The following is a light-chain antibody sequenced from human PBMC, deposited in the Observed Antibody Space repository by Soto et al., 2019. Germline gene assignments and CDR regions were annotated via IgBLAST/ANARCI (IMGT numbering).Light chain of an antibody. V-gene: IGKV3D-15*01. Sequence: EIVMTQSPATLSVSPGERATLSCRASQSVSSNLAWYQQKPGQAPRLLIYGASIRATGIPARFSGSGSGTEFTLTISSLQSEDFAVYYCQQYNNWPLTFSGGTKVEIK. J-gene: IGKJ4*01. CDR3: QQYNNWPLT. CDR1: QSVSSN. CDR2: GAS.